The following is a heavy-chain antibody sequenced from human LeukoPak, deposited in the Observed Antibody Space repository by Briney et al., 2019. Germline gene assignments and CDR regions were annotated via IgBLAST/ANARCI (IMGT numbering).Heavy chain of an antibody. CDR2: IIPILGIA. J-gene: IGHJ6*02. CDR1: GGTFSSYA. Sequence: GASVKVSCKASGGTFSSYAISWVRQAPGQGLEWMGRIIPILGIANYAQKFQGRVTITADKSTSTAYMELSSLRSEDTAVYYCAREGPKGYSYGYGPYYYGMDVWGQGTTVTVSS. CDR3: AREGPKGYSYGYGPYYYGMDV. V-gene: IGHV1-69*04. D-gene: IGHD5-18*01.